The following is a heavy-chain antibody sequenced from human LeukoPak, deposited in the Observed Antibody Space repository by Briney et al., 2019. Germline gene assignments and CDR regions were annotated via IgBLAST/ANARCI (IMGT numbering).Heavy chain of an antibody. CDR1: GFTFSTYE. J-gene: IGHJ4*02. CDR3: ARAYGNFDY. D-gene: IGHD3-10*01. V-gene: IGHV3-48*03. CDR2: ISSGGSTI. Sequence: GGSLRLSCAMSGFTFSTYEMNWVRQAPGKGLEWVSYISSGGSTIYYADSVKGRFTISRDNAKNSLSLQMNSLRAEDTAVCYCARAYGNFDYWGQGTLVTVSS.